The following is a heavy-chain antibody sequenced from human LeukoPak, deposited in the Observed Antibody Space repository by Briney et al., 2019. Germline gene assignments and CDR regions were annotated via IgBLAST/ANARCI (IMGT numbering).Heavy chain of an antibody. CDR1: GITFSNAW. CDR3: TTYSSGFFPF. CDR2: IYRSSNGETT. V-gene: IGHV3-15*01. J-gene: IGHJ4*02. D-gene: IGHD6-19*01. Sequence: GGSLRLSCAASGITFSNAWMTWVRQAPGKGLEWVGRIYRSSNGETTDYGAPVKGRFTMSRDDSKNTLYMHMNSLKTEDTGVYYWTTYSSGFFPFWGQGTLVTVSS.